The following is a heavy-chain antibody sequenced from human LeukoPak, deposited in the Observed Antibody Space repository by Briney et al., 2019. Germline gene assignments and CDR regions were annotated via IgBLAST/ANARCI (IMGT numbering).Heavy chain of an antibody. D-gene: IGHD1-26*01. CDR1: GFTFSSYG. CDR3: AKDWSGSRLGHNWFDP. CDR2: ISYDGSNK. J-gene: IGHJ5*02. Sequence: PGGSLRLSCAASGFTFSSYGMHWVRQAPGKGLEWVAVISYDGSNKYYADSVKGRFTISRDNSKNTLYLQMNSLRAEDTAVYYCAKDWSGSRLGHNWFDPWGQGTLVTVSS. V-gene: IGHV3-30*18.